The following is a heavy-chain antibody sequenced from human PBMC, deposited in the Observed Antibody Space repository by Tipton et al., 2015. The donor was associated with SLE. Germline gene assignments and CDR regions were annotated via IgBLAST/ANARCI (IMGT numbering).Heavy chain of an antibody. CDR3: ARLPPYSSGWGYFDY. J-gene: IGHJ4*02. V-gene: IGHV3-11*01. Sequence: SLRLSCAASGFTFSDYYMSWIRQAPGKGREWVSYISSSGSTIYYADSVKGRFTISRDNAKNSLFLQMNSLRAEDTAVYYCARLPPYSSGWGYFDYWGQGTLVTVSS. D-gene: IGHD6-19*01. CDR1: GFTFSDYY. CDR2: ISSSGSTI.